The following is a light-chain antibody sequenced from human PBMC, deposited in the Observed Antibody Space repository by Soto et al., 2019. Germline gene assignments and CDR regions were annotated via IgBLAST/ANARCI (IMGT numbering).Light chain of an antibody. J-gene: IGLJ2*01. CDR3: SSYAASNNLGV. CDR1: SGDIGDYNY. Sequence: QSVLTQPASVSGSPGQSITISCVGTSGDIGDYNYVSWYQQHPGKAPKLMIYEVSKRPSGVPDRFSGSKSGNTASLTVSGLQAEDEADYYCSSYAASNNLGVFGGGTQLTVL. V-gene: IGLV2-8*01. CDR2: EVS.